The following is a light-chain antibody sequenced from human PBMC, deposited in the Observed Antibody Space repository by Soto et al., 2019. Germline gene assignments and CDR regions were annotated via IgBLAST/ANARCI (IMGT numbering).Light chain of an antibody. CDR2: DVT. Sequence: QSVLTQPASVSGSPGQSISISCTGTTSDVGSYNLVSWYQQHPGKAPKLMIYDVTKRPSGVSNRFSGSKSGNTASLTISGLQAEDEADYYCCSYAGGSTLVFGGGTKVTVL. CDR1: TSDVGSYNL. CDR3: CSYAGGSTLV. V-gene: IGLV2-23*02. J-gene: IGLJ2*01.